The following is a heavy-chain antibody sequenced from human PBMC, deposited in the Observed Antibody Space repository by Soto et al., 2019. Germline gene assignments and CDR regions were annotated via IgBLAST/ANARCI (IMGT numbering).Heavy chain of an antibody. J-gene: IGHJ4*02. CDR2: IYYSGST. Sequence: SETLSLTCTVSGGSISSYYWSWIRQPPGKGLEWIGYIYYSGSTNYNPSLKSRVTISVDTSKNQFSLKLSSVTAADTAVYYCARGPAKYYFDYWGQGTLVTVSS. CDR1: GGSISSYY. V-gene: IGHV4-59*01. CDR3: ARGPAKYYFDY. D-gene: IGHD2-2*01.